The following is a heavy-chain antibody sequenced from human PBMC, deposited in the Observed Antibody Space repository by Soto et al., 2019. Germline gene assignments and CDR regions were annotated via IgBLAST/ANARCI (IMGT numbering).Heavy chain of an antibody. CDR2: IYSSGST. V-gene: IGHV4-4*07. CDR3: ARQTTYSTSLFDY. Sequence: QVQLQESGPGLVKPSETLSLTCTVSGGSIINYYWTWIRQPAGKGLEWVGRIYSSGSTSYNPSLKSRLTMSVDTAKNQFSLKLTSVTAADTALYYCARQTTYSTSLFDYWGHGTLVTVSS. CDR1: GGSIINYY. J-gene: IGHJ5*01. D-gene: IGHD6-13*01.